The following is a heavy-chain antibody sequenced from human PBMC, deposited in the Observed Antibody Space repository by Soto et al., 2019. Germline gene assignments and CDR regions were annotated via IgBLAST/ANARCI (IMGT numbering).Heavy chain of an antibody. Sequence: GGSLRLSCAASGFTFSSYAMSWVRQAPGKGLEWVSAISGSGGSTYYADSVKGRFTISRDNSKNTLYLQMNSLRAEDTAVYYCAKVGGFWSGSYYYYMDVWGKGTTVTVSS. D-gene: IGHD3-3*01. CDR2: ISGSGGST. CDR3: AKVGGFWSGSYYYYMDV. V-gene: IGHV3-23*01. J-gene: IGHJ6*03. CDR1: GFTFSSYA.